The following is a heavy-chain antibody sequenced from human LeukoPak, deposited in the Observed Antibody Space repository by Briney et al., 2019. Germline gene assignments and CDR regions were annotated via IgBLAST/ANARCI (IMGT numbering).Heavy chain of an antibody. CDR2: IYYSGST. V-gene: IGHV4-39*01. J-gene: IGHJ3*02. D-gene: IGHD1-26*01. CDR3: ARRGAWELHDAFDI. CDR1: GGSISSSSYY. Sequence: SETLSLTCTVSGGSISSSSYYWGWIRQPPGKGLEWIGSIYYSGSTYYNPSLKSRVTTSVDTSKNQFSLKLSSVTAADTAVYYCARRGAWELHDAFDIWGQGTMVTVSS.